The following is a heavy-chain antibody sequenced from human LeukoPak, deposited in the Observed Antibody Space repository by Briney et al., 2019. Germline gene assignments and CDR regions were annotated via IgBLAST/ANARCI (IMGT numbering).Heavy chain of an antibody. CDR1: GFTCSRSW. CDR3: ATGASGSWHF. CDR2: ISSDGSTK. D-gene: IGHD6-13*01. V-gene: IGHV3-7*03. J-gene: IGHJ4*02. Sequence: GGSLRRYCAASGFTCSRSWMSWVRQPPGNGREGVANISSDGSTKYHMDSVRGRFTIYRDNAKDSLYLEMSRLRDDDTAMYYCATGASGSWHFGAQGPRVSVPS.